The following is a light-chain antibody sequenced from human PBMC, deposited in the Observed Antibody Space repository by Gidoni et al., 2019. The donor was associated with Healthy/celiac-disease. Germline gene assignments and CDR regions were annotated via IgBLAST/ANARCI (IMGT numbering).Light chain of an antibody. CDR3: QVWDSSSDHPIGV. Sequence: SYVLTQPPSVSVAPGQTARITCGGNNIGSKSVHWYQQKPGQAPVLVVYDDSDRPSGIPARFSGSNSGNTATLTISRVEAGDEADYYCQVWDSSSDHPIGVFGTGTKVTVL. V-gene: IGLV3-21*02. J-gene: IGLJ1*01. CDR2: DDS. CDR1: NIGSKS.